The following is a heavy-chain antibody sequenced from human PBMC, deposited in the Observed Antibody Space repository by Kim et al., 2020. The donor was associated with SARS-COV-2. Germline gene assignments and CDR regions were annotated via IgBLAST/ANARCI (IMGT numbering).Heavy chain of an antibody. J-gene: IGHJ3*02. D-gene: IGHD6-25*01. Sequence: SETLSLTCTVSGGSISSYYWSWIRQPAGKGLEWIGRIYTSGSTNYNPSLKSRVTMSVDTSKNQFSLKLSSVTAADTAVYYCARDPGYKDSTYDAFDIWGQGTMVAVSS. CDR2: IYTSGST. CDR3: ARDPGYKDSTYDAFDI. CDR1: GGSISSYY. V-gene: IGHV4-4*07.